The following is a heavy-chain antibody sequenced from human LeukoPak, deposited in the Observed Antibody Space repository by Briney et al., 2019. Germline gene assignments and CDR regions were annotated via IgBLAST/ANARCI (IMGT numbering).Heavy chain of an antibody. CDR1: GGSISSSSYY. Sequence: SETLSLTCTVPGGSISSSSYYWGWIRQPPGKGLEWIGSIYYSGSTYYNPSLKSRVTISVDTSKNQFSLKLSSVTAADTAVYYCAREASPPNPEYYDYVWGSYRLSYYFDYWGQGTLVTVSS. D-gene: IGHD3-16*02. CDR3: AREASPPNPEYYDYVWGSYRLSYYFDY. V-gene: IGHV4-39*07. J-gene: IGHJ4*02. CDR2: IYYSGST.